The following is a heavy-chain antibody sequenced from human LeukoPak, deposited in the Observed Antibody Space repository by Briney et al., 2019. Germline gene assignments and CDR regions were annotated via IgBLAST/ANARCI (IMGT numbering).Heavy chain of an antibody. Sequence: SETLSLTCTVSGGSISSYYWSWVRQPPGKGLEWIGYIYYSGSTNYNPSLKSRVTISVDTSKNQFSLKLSSVTAADTAVYYCARSEDPRGQQLVGYWGQGTLVTVSS. J-gene: IGHJ4*02. CDR3: ARSEDPRGQQLVGY. V-gene: IGHV4-59*01. CDR2: IYYSGST. D-gene: IGHD6-6*01. CDR1: GGSISSYY.